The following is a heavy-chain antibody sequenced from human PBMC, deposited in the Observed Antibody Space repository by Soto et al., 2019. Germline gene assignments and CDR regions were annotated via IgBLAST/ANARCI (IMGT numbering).Heavy chain of an antibody. CDR2: ISTYNVNT. Sequence: QVQLVQSGTEVRKPGASVKVSCKASGYTFTNYGINWVRQAPGQGLEWMGWISTYNVNTYYAQKFKGRATLTTDTSTNTAYMELRSLTSADTAVYYCARALKVTTSLDLWGLGTLVTVSS. V-gene: IGHV1-18*04. D-gene: IGHD4-17*01. J-gene: IGHJ5*02. CDR3: ARALKVTTSLDL. CDR1: GYTFTNYG.